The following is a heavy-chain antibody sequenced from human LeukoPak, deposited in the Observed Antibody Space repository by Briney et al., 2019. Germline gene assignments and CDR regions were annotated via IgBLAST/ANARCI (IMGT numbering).Heavy chain of an antibody. D-gene: IGHD2-2*01. Sequence: SETLSLTCTVSGGSISSYYWSWIRQPPGKGLEWIGYIYYSGSTNYNPSLKSRVTISVDTSKNQFSLKLSSVTAADTAVYYCARSSDIVVVPAAMAFDPWGQGTLVTVSS. CDR3: ARSSDIVVVPAAMAFDP. CDR2: IYYSGST. V-gene: IGHV4-59*01. CDR1: GGSISSYY. J-gene: IGHJ5*02.